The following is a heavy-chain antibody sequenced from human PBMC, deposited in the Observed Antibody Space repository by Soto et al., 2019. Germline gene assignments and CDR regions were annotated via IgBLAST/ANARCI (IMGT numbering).Heavy chain of an antibody. J-gene: IGHJ4*02. Sequence: QITLQESGPTLVKPTPTLPLTCTFSGFSFTTAGVAVGWIRQTPGGALEWLTLIYYNDDRRFSPSLKTRLTITGDTSKNQVVLSLTNVDPGDTATYFCAHSDGGYEIIYFDFWGQGIPVTVSS. CDR2: IYYNDDR. CDR3: AHSDGGYEIIYFDF. V-gene: IGHV2-5*01. D-gene: IGHD5-12*01. CDR1: GFSFTTAGVA.